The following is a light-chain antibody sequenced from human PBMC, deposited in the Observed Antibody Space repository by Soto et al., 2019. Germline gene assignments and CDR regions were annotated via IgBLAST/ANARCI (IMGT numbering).Light chain of an antibody. J-gene: IGKJ3*01. CDR1: QTPRTC. V-gene: IGKV1-39*01. CDR3: QQPPYT. Sequence: DIQMTQSPSSLSASVVDRVTITCRASQTPRTCLNRYQHKPGKAPKLLIYATSTLQRGVPSRFSGRDSGADFTLTINNLQPEDFATYYCQQPPYTFGPGTKVDIK. CDR2: ATS.